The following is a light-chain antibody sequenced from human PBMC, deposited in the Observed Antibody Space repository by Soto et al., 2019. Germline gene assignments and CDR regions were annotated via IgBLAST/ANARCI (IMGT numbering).Light chain of an antibody. J-gene: IGKJ1*01. CDR2: DAS. CDR3: QQYNSYSWT. CDR1: HSISSW. Sequence: DIQVTQSPSTLSASVGDRVTITCRASHSISSWLAWYQQKPGKAPKLLIYDASSLESGVPSRFSGSGSGTEFTLTISSLQPDDFATYYCQQYNSYSWTFGQGTTVEIK. V-gene: IGKV1-5*01.